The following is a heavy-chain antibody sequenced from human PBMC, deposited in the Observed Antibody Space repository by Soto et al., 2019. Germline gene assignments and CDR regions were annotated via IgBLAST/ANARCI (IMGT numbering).Heavy chain of an antibody. J-gene: IGHJ5*02. D-gene: IGHD2-2*01. CDR2: IIPIFGTA. V-gene: IGHV1-69*13. CDR3: AVVPAADGWTWFDP. CDR1: GGTFSSYA. Sequence: WASVKVSCKASGGTFSSYAISWVRQAPGQGLEWMGGIIPIFGTANYAQKFQGRVTITADESTSTAYMELSSLRSEDTAVYYCAVVPAADGWTWFDPWGQGTLVTVSS.